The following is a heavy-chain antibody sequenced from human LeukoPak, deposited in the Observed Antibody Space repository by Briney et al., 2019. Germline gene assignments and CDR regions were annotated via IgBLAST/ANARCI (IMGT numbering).Heavy chain of an antibody. J-gene: IGHJ4*02. D-gene: IGHD3-10*01. V-gene: IGHV4-34*01. CDR2: INHSGST. CDR3: ARNRVGWFGESAPRRTYYFDY. CDR1: GGSFSGYY. Sequence: SETLSLTCAVYGGSFSGYYWSWIRQPPGKGLEWIGEINHSGSTNYNPSLKSRVTISVDTSKSQFSLKLSSVTAADTAVYYCARNRVGWFGESAPRRTYYFDYWGQGTLVTVSS.